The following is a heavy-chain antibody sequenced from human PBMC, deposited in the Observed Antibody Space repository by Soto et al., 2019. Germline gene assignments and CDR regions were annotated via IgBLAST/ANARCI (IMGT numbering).Heavy chain of an antibody. CDR1: GFTFSSYG. D-gene: IGHD5-18*01. CDR2: IWYDGSNK. CDR3: ARDRPHTAIDV. J-gene: IGHJ6*02. Sequence: GGSLRLSCAASGFTFSSYGMHWVRQAPGKGLEWVAVIWYDGSNKYYADSVKGRFTISRDNSKNTLYLQMNSLRAEDTAVYYCARDRPHTAIDVWGQGTTVTVSS. V-gene: IGHV3-33*01.